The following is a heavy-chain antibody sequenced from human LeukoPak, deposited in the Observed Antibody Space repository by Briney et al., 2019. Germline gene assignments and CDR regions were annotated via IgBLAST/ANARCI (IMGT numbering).Heavy chain of an antibody. V-gene: IGHV4-59*11. J-gene: IGHJ6*04. CDR1: GGSISSHY. Sequence: PSETLSRTGTVSGGSISSHYWSWVRQPPGQGLEWLAYIYDSGNTNYNPSLKSRLSISMDTSKNQFSLNLTSVTAADTAVYYCAREVLQGSSQGMDVWGKGTTVIVSS. CDR2: IYDSGNT. D-gene: IGHD3-3*01. CDR3: AREVLQGSSQGMDV.